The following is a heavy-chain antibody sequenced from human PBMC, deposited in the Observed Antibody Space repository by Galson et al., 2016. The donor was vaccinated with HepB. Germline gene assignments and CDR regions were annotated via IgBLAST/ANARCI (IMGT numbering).Heavy chain of an antibody. CDR3: ARIPSYYSGMDV. Sequence: SETLSLTCTVSGDSIGPYSWSWIRQPPGKGLEWIGYIYYTGSTNYNPSLKSRVTMSLDKSMNHLSLNLASVTAADTAVYYCARIPSYYSGMDVWGQGTTVTVSS. CDR2: IYYTGST. J-gene: IGHJ6*02. V-gene: IGHV4-59*12. CDR1: GDSIGPYS. D-gene: IGHD2-21*01.